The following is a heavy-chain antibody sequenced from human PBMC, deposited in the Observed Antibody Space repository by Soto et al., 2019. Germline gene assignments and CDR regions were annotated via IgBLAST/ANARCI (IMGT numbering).Heavy chain of an antibody. V-gene: IGHV1-69*13. J-gene: IGHJ4*02. CDR3: AREGSGYNF. CDR1: GGSFSNFG. Sequence: VKVSCKASGGSFSNFGISWVRQAPGQGLEWMGGIVPVFGRPNYAQRFRGRLTITADESTSAGYMELISLGSDDTAVYYCAREGSGYNFWGRGTQVTVSS. D-gene: IGHD5-12*01. CDR2: IVPVFGRP.